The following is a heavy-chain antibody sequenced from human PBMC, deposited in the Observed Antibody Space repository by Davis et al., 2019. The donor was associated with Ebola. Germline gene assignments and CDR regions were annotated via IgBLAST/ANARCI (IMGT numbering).Heavy chain of an antibody. CDR3: ASSPIRKSRDGYLYYFDY. Sequence: SLTISCEASGFTFSCLGMCLVRQAPGKGMVLVSTISGSGGSPFYADSVKARFPISRDNSRNTMYLQMNSLRAADTALYYCASSPIRKSRDGYLYYFDYWGQGTLVTVSS. J-gene: IGHJ4*02. V-gene: IGHV3-23*01. D-gene: IGHD5-24*01. CDR1: GFTFSCLG. CDR2: ISGSGGSP.